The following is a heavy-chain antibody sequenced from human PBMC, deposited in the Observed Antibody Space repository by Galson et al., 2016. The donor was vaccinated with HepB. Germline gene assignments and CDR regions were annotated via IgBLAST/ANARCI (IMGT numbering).Heavy chain of an antibody. CDR2: IKDDGSEK. CDR3: TADFGYSNYD. CDR1: GSSFSSHW. D-gene: IGHD6-13*01. Sequence: SLRLSCAASGSSFSSHWMSWVRQGPGKGLEWVGNIKDDGSEKNYIDSVKGRFSISRDNARNSLYLQMNSLRVEGTAVYYCTADFGYSNYDWGQGTLVTVSS. V-gene: IGHV3-7*01. J-gene: IGHJ1*01.